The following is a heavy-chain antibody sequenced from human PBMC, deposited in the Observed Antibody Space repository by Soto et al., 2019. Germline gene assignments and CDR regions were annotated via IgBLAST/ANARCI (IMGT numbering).Heavy chain of an antibody. J-gene: IGHJ4*02. CDR3: ARARAEYSSSFSFYFDS. CDR2: ISVYSGNT. CDR1: GYTFATYG. D-gene: IGHD6-6*01. Sequence: GASVKVSCKASGYTFATYGITWVRQAPGQGLEWVAWISVYSGNTNYAQRVQGRVTLTRDTFTSTAYMELRRLRSDDTAVYYCARARAEYSSSFSFYFDSWGQGTLVTVSS. V-gene: IGHV1-18*01.